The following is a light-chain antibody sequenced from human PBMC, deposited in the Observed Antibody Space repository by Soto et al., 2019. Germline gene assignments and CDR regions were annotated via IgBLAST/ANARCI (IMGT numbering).Light chain of an antibody. Sequence: QSALTQPASVSGSLGQSITLSCTGSGGDIGAYNYVSWYQQHPGKAPKLIIYGVTHRPSGVSSRFSASKSAYTASLTISALQAEDEADYYCSSFPSRFTFVFGTGTKVTVL. V-gene: IGLV2-14*01. CDR3: SSFPSRFTFV. CDR1: GGDIGAYNY. CDR2: GVT. J-gene: IGLJ1*01.